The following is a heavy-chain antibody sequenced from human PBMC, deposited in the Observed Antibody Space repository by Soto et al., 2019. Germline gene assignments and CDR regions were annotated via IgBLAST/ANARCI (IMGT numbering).Heavy chain of an antibody. CDR1: GYTFTSYD. CDR2: ISANNGNT. CDR3: ARADSGYDPLDY. V-gene: IGHV1-18*01. Sequence: ASVKVSCKASGYTFTSYDINWVRQAPGQGLEWMGWISANNGNTNYAQKLQGRVTMTTDTSTSTAYMELRSLRSDYTAVYYCARADSGYDPLDYWGQGTLVTVSS. J-gene: IGHJ4*02. D-gene: IGHD5-12*01.